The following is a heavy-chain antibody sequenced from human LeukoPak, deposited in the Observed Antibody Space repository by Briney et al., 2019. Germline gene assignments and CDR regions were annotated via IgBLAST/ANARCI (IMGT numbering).Heavy chain of an antibody. CDR1: GFSISDYS. CDR3: ARNFYCGGDCAISYFDY. J-gene: IGHJ4*02. D-gene: IGHD2-21*02. V-gene: IGHV3-48*01. Sequence: GGSLRLSCAASGFSISDYSMNWVRQVPGKGLEWVSYISSSSNKVYYANSVKGRFTISRDNAKNSLFLQMNSLRADDTAVYYCARNFYCGGDCAISYFDYWGQGTLVTVSS. CDR2: ISSSSNKV.